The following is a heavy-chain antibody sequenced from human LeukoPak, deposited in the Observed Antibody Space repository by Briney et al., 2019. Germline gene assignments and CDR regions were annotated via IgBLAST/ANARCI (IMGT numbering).Heavy chain of an antibody. CDR2: INPNSGGT. CDR1: GYTFTGYY. Sequence: AAVKVSCKASGYTFTGYYMHWVRQAPGQGLELMGRINPNSGGTNYAQKFQGRVTMTRDTSISTAYMELSRLRSDDTAVYYCAREGSTVNGYDYWGQGTLVTVSS. V-gene: IGHV1-2*06. CDR3: AREGSTVNGYDY. J-gene: IGHJ4*02. D-gene: IGHD4-17*01.